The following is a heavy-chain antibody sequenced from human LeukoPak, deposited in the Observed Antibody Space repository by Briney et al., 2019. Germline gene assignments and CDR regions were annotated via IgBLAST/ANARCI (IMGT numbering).Heavy chain of an antibody. CDR1: GYTFTSYD. CDR2: MNPNSGNT. D-gene: IGHD3-3*01. Sequence: ASVKVSCKASGYTFTSYDINWVRQATGQGLEWMGWMNPNSGNTGYAQKFQGRVTMTRNTSISTAYMELSSLRSEDTAVYYCARARSGYYQRYYYYYYMGVWGKGTTVTVSS. V-gene: IGHV1-8*01. CDR3: ARARSGYYQRYYYYYYMGV. J-gene: IGHJ6*03.